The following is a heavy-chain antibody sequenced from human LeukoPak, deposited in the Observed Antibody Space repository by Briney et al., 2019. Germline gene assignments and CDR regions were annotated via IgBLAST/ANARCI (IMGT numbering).Heavy chain of an antibody. CDR1: GGSISSTSYY. V-gene: IGHV4-61*01. CDR2: IYYSGST. Sequence: SETLSLTCSVSGGSISSTSYYWSWIRQPPGKGLEWIGYIYYSGSTNYNPSLKSRVTISVDTSKNQFSLKLSSVTAADTAVYYCARVSYYDSSGYSPGVFGFDPWGQGTLVTVSS. CDR3: ARVSYYDSSGYSPGVFGFDP. J-gene: IGHJ5*02. D-gene: IGHD3-22*01.